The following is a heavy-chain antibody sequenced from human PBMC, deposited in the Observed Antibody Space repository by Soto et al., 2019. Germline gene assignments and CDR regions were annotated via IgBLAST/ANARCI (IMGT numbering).Heavy chain of an antibody. CDR1: GGSIRSAGCY. Sequence: TLSLPGTVSGGSIRSAGCYWSRIRQNPGKGLEWIGYSYYGGSTYYNPSLKSRVTISVDTSKNQFSRKLSSVTAADTAVYYCARDLRVTMVRGVINGGWCDPWGQGTLVTVSS. CDR2: SYYGGST. D-gene: IGHD3-10*01. CDR3: ARDLRVTMVRGVINGGWCDP. V-gene: IGHV4-31*03. J-gene: IGHJ5*02.